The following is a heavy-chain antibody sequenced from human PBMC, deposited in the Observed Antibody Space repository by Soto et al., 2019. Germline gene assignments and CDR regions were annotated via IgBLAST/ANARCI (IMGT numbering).Heavy chain of an antibody. CDR1: GCSISSSNL. D-gene: IGHD6-19*01. J-gene: IGHJ4*02. Sequence: PXETLSLHWAFSGCSISSSNLWSWVRQPPGKGLEWIGEIYHSGSTNYNPSLKSRVTISVDKSKNQFSLKLSSVTAADTAVYYCARRIAVAGDFDYWGQGTLVTVSS. V-gene: IGHV4-4*02. CDR3: ARRIAVAGDFDY. CDR2: IYHSGST.